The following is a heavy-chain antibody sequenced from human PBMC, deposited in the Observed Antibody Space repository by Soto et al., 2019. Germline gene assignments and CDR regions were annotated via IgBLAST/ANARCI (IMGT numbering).Heavy chain of an antibody. CDR2: INPNSGGT. CDR1: GYTFTGYY. D-gene: IGHD2-2*01. CDR3: ARAQYCSSTSCSDDAFDI. V-gene: IGHV1-2*04. J-gene: IGHJ3*02. Sequence: GASVKVSCKASGYTFTGYYMHWVRQAPGQGLEWMGWINPNSGGTNYAQKFQGWVTMTRDTSISTAYMELSRLRSDDTAVYYCARAQYCSSTSCSDDAFDIWGQGTVVTVSS.